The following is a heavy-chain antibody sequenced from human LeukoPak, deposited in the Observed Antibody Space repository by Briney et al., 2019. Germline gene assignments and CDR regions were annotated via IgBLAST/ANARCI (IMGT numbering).Heavy chain of an antibody. CDR3: ARDRMHGDYDY. CDR1: GGSISSYY. J-gene: IGHJ4*02. V-gene: IGHV4-59*01. D-gene: IGHD4-17*01. CDR2: IYYSGST. Sequence: PSETLSVTCTVSGGSISSYYWSWIRQPPGKGLEWIGYIYYSGSTNYNPSLKSRVTISVDTSKNQFSLKLSSVTAADTAVYYCARDRMHGDYDYWGQGTLVTVSS.